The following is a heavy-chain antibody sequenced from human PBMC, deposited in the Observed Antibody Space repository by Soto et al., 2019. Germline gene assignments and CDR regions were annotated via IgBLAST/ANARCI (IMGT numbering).Heavy chain of an antibody. CDR2: IYYTGNT. CDR3: ASGHDAYKVRY. V-gene: IGHV4-31*03. J-gene: IGHJ4*02. CDR1: GGSISSGGTGSY. Sequence: QVQLQESGPGLVKPSQTLSLTCTVSGGSISSGGTGSYWTWIRQLPGKGLEWIGYIYYTGNTYYTPSLMSRPTISMDTSETQFSLKLTSVTAAGTAVYFCASGHDAYKVRYWGQGTLVTVSS. D-gene: IGHD1-1*01.